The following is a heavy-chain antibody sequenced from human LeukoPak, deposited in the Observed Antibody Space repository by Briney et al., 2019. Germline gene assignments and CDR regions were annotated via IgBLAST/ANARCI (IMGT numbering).Heavy chain of an antibody. Sequence: SGGSLRLSCAASGFTFSDYYMSWMRQAPGKGLEWVSYISSSGSTIYYADAVKGRFTISRDNAKNSLYLQMNSLRAEDTAEYYCARCGSYYGGVPHYWGQGTLVTVSS. CDR1: GFTFSDYY. CDR3: ARCGSYYGGVPHY. J-gene: IGHJ4*02. V-gene: IGHV3-11*04. CDR2: ISSSGSTI. D-gene: IGHD1-26*01.